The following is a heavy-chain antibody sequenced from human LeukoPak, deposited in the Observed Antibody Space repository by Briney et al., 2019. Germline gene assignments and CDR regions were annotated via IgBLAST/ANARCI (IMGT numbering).Heavy chain of an antibody. CDR1: GFTFSTYS. CDR3: ARAGGDGSGSYYSSYYYYGMDV. CDR2: ISSSSNYI. D-gene: IGHD3-10*01. V-gene: IGHV3-21*01. Sequence: GGSLRLSCAASGFTFSTYSMNWVRQAPGKGLEWVSSISSSSNYIYYADSVKGRFTISRDNAKNSLYLQMNSLRAEDTAVYYCARAGGDGSGSYYSSYYYYGMDVWGQGTTVTVSS. J-gene: IGHJ6*02.